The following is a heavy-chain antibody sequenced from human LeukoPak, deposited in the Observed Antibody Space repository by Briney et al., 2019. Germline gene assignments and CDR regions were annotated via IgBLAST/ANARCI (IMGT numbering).Heavy chain of an antibody. CDR3: AKDTVTTISSYVGEFDY. CDR2: ISGSGGRT. V-gene: IGHV3-23*01. CDR1: GFTFGSYS. D-gene: IGHD4-17*01. J-gene: IGHJ4*02. Sequence: GGSLRLSCAASGFTFGSYSMMWVRQAPGKGLEWVSAISGSGGRTYYADSVKGRFTISRDNSKNTLYLQMNSLRAEDTAVYYCAKDTVTTISSYVGEFDYWGQGTLVTVSS.